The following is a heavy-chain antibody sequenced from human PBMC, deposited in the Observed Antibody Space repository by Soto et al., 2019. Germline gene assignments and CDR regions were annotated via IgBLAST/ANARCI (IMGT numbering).Heavy chain of an antibody. CDR2: INSDGSIT. Sequence: EVQLVESGGGLVQPGGSLRLSCAASGFTFSAYWMHWVRQAPGKGLVWVSRINSDGSITTYADSVKGRFTISRDNAKNKLYMQMNSLRAGDTALYYCVRAYGVDYWGQGTLVTVSS. J-gene: IGHJ4*02. CDR3: VRAYGVDY. D-gene: IGHD2-8*01. V-gene: IGHV3-74*01. CDR1: GFTFSAYW.